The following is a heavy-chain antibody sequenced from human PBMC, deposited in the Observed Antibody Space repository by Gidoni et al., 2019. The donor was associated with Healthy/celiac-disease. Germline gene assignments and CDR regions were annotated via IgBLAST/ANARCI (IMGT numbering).Heavy chain of an antibody. V-gene: IGHV3-20*04. Sequence: EVQLVESGGGVVRPGGSRRLACAASGFTFADYGMSWVRQAPVKGLEWVSGINWNGGSTGYADSGKGRFTISRDNAKNSLYLQMNSLRAEDTALYYCARVDSSSLLSQTGIDYWGQGTLVTVSS. CDR1: GFTFADYG. CDR2: INWNGGST. CDR3: ARVDSSSLLSQTGIDY. J-gene: IGHJ4*02. D-gene: IGHD6-13*01.